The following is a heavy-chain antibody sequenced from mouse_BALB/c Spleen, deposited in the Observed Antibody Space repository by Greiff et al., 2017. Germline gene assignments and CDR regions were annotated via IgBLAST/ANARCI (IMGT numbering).Heavy chain of an antibody. Sequence: EVKLMESGGGLVQPGGSLKLSCAASGFTFSSYTMSWVRQTPEKRLEWVAYISNGGGSTYYPDTVKGRFTISRDNAKNTLYLQMSSLKSEDTAMYYCARHYRYDGYYFDYWGQGTTLTVSS. CDR1: GFTFSSYT. J-gene: IGHJ2*01. CDR2: ISNGGGST. CDR3: ARHYRYDGYYFDY. D-gene: IGHD2-14*01. V-gene: IGHV5-12-2*01.